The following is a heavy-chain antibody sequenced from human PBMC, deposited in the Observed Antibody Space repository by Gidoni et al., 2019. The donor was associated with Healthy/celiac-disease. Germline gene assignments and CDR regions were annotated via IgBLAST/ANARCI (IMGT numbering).Heavy chain of an antibody. D-gene: IGHD4-17*01. Sequence: QVQLVESGGGVVQPGRSLRLSCAASGFTFSSYAMHWVRQAPGRGLEWVAVISYDGSNKYFADSVKGRFTISRDNSKNTLYLQMNSLRAEDTAVYYCARDFSPYGDYYYGMDVWGQGTTVTVSS. J-gene: IGHJ6*02. CDR2: ISYDGSNK. CDR1: GFTFSSYA. V-gene: IGHV3-30*01. CDR3: ARDFSPYGDYYYGMDV.